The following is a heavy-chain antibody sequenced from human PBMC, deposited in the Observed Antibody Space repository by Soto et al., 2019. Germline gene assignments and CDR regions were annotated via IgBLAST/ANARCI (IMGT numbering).Heavy chain of an antibody. CDR3: ARRAETNGWNGFGADKYYFDF. Sequence: ASVKVSCKASGYTFTSYDIYWVRQATGQRLEWMGRMNPNTGNSGYAQKFQGRVTMTSDTSISTAHMELSSLRSEDTAVYYCARRAETNGWNGFGADKYYFDFWGQGTLVTVSS. CDR2: MNPNTGNS. D-gene: IGHD1-1*01. CDR1: GYTFTSYD. V-gene: IGHV1-8*01. J-gene: IGHJ4*02.